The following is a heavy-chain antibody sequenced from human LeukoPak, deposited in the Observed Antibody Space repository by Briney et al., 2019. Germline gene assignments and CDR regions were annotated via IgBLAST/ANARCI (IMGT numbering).Heavy chain of an antibody. V-gene: IGHV1-2*02. CDR1: GYTFTGYY. D-gene: IGHD3-10*01. CDR3: ARVRGRYNWFDP. CDR2: INPNSGGT. Sequence: ASVKVSCKASGYTFTGYYMHWVRQAPGQGLEWMGWINPNSGGTNYAQKFQGRVTMTRDTSISTAYMELSRLRSDDTAVYYCARVRGRYNWFDPWGLGTLVTVSS. J-gene: IGHJ5*02.